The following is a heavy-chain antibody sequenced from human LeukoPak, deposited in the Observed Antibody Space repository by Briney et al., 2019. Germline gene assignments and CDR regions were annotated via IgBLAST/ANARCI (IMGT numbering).Heavy chain of an antibody. J-gene: IGHJ4*02. CDR2: IYTTGST. D-gene: IGHD6-6*01. CDR1: GGSINNYY. V-gene: IGHV4-4*07. Sequence: SETLSLTCTVSGGSINNYYWSWIRQPAGKGLEWIGRIYTTGSTNYNPSLKSRITMSVDTSKNQFSLKLSSVTAADTAVYYCARSLYSSSSFASNWGQGTLVTVSS. CDR3: ARSLYSSSSFASN.